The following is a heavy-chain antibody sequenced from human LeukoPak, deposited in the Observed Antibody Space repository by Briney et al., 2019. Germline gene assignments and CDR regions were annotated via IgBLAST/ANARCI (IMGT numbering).Heavy chain of an antibody. CDR3: AKPAVYDSLFSPVDY. CDR1: GFTLSSYA. D-gene: IGHD3-22*01. CDR2: ISGSGGST. V-gene: IGHV3-23*01. Sequence: GGSLRLSRAASGFTLSSYAMSWVRQAPGKGLEWVSAISGSGGSTYYADSVKGRFTISRDNSRNTLYLQMNSLRAEDTAVYYCAKPAVYDSLFSPVDYWGQGTLVTVSS. J-gene: IGHJ4*02.